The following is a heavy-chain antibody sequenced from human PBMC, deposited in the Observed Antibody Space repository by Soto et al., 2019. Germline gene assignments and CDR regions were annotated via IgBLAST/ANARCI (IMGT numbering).Heavy chain of an antibody. V-gene: IGHV4-31*03. Sequence: PSETLSLTCTVSGGSISSGGYYWSWIRQHPGKGLEWIGYIYYSGSTYYNPSLKSRVTISVDTSKNQFSLKLSSVTAADTAVYYCARYCSGGSCYLLGKYCFDYWGQGTLVTVSS. CDR1: GGSISSGGYY. J-gene: IGHJ4*02. CDR3: ARYCSGGSCYLLGKYCFDY. D-gene: IGHD2-15*01. CDR2: IYYSGST.